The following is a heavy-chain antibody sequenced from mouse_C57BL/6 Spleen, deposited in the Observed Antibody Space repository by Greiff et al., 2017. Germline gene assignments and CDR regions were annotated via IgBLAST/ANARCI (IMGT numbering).Heavy chain of an antibody. D-gene: IGHD2-2*01. CDR1: GYSITSGYY. CDR2: ISYDGSN. Sequence: EVKLMESGPGLVKPSQSLSLTCSVTGYSITSGYYWNWIRQFPGNKLEWMGYISYDGSNNYNPSLKNRISITRVTSKNQFFLKLNSVTTEDTATYYCAGLRLGYFDYWGQGTTLTVSS. V-gene: IGHV3-6*01. J-gene: IGHJ2*01. CDR3: AGLRLGYFDY.